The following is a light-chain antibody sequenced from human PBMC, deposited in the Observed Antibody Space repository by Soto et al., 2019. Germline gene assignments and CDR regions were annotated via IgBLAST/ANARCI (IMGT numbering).Light chain of an antibody. V-gene: IGLV2-23*02. CDR2: EVN. J-gene: IGLJ1*01. Sequence: QSALTQPASVSGPLGQSFTISGAGTGSDVGAYNLVSWYQHHPGKAPKLIICEVNTRPSGISKRFSGSKSGDTAALTISGRQAEDEADYFCCSYAGTVAYVFGTGTKLTVL. CDR1: GSDVGAYNL. CDR3: CSYAGTVAYV.